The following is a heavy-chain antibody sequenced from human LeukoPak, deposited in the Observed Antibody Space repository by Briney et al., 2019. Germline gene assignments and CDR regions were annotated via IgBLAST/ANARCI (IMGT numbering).Heavy chain of an antibody. CDR1: GFTVSSNY. J-gene: IGHJ5*02. D-gene: IGHD1-14*01. Sequence: PGGSVTLSCSASGFTVSSNYMIWVRQAPGKALEWVSDIYSGGDTYYADSVKGRFTISRDDSKNTLYLQMNSLRAEDRAVYFCARGLRSWLDPWGQGTLVTVSS. CDR2: IYSGGDT. CDR3: ARGLRSWLDP. V-gene: IGHV3-53*01.